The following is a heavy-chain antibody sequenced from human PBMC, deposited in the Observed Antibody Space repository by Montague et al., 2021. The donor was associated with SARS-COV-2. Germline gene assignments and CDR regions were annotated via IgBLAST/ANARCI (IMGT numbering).Heavy chain of an antibody. CDR2: IYTSGST. D-gene: IGHD3-22*01. Sequence: TLSLTCTVSGGSISSGSYYWSWIRQPAGKGLEWIGRIYTSGSTNYNPSLKSRVTISVDTSKNQFSLKLSSVTAADTAVYYCARAKGTRYYYDSSGYYRDRGYDYYYYGMDVWGQGTTVTVSS. CDR3: ARAKGTRYYYDSSGYYRDRGYDYYYYGMDV. V-gene: IGHV4-61*02. CDR1: GGSISSGSYY. J-gene: IGHJ6*02.